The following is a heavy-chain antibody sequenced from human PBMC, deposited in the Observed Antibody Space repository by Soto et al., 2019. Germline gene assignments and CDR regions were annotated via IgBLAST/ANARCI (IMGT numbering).Heavy chain of an antibody. CDR1: GFTFSSYG. D-gene: IGHD3-10*01. CDR2: ISYDGSNK. CDR3: AGSDYYGSGSPEAYFDY. V-gene: IGHV3-30*03. Sequence: GGSLRLSCAASGFTFSSYGMHWVRQAPGKGLEWVAVISYDGSNKYYADSVKGRFTISRDNSKNTLYLQMNSLRAEDTAVYYCAGSDYYGSGSPEAYFDYWGQGTLVTVSS. J-gene: IGHJ4*02.